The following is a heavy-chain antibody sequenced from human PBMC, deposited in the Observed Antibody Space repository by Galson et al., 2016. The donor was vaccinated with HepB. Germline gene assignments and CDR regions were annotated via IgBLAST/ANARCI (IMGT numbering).Heavy chain of an antibody. CDR2: ISYSGTKK. J-gene: IGHJ6*04. D-gene: IGHD5-12*01. CDR3: ARDQIYSGTDFYYAMDV. V-gene: IGHV3-30-3*01. CDR1: GFIFSQFA. Sequence: SLRLSCAASGFIFSQFAVHWVRQAPGKGLEWVAVISYSGTKKYYTDSVKGRFTVSRDDSKNTLYLQMNTLRPEDTAVYYCARDQIYSGTDFYYAMDVWGKGATVTVSS.